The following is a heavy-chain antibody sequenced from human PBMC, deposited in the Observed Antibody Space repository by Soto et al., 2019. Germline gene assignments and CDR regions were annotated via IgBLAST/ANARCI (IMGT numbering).Heavy chain of an antibody. V-gene: IGHV1-3*01. CDR1: GYTFTSDG. CDR2: INPGNCNT. Sequence: GASVKVSCKASGYTFTSDGINWVRQAPGRGLEWMGWINPGNCNTKYSQQFQGRVIIDRDTSASTAYMELSSLRSEDTAVYYCARGGYFDSSNYLAYWGLGTLVTVSS. J-gene: IGHJ4*02. D-gene: IGHD3-22*01. CDR3: ARGGYFDSSNYLAY.